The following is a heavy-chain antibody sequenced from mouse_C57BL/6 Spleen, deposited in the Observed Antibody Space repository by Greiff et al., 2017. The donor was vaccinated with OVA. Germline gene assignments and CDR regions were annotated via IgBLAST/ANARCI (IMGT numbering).Heavy chain of an antibody. Sequence: VQLQQSDAELVKPGASVKISCKVSGYTFTDHTIHWMKQRPEQGLEWIGYIYPRDGSTKYNEKFKGKATLTADKSSSTAYMQLNSLTSEDSAVYFCASADYYGSSPDWYFDVWGTGTTVTVSS. V-gene: IGHV1-78*01. CDR3: ASADYYGSSPDWYFDV. D-gene: IGHD1-1*01. CDR2: IYPRDGST. CDR1: GYTFTDHT. J-gene: IGHJ1*03.